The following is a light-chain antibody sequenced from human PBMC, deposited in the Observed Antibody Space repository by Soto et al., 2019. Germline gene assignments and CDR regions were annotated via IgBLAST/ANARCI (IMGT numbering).Light chain of an antibody. J-gene: IGLJ1*01. CDR1: NIGSKS. V-gene: IGLV3-21*01. CDR3: QVWAEGLYV. Sequence: SYELTQPPSVSVAPGKTARITCGGNNIGSKSVHWYQQKPGQAPVLVIYYDSDRPSGIPERFSGSNSGNTATLTISRVEAGDEADYYCQVWAEGLYVFGTGTKLTVL. CDR2: YDS.